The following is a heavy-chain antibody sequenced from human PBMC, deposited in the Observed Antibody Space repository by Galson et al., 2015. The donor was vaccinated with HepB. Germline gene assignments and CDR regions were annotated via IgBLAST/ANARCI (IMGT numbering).Heavy chain of an antibody. Sequence: TLSLTCTVSGGPINSGSDYWTWIRQPPGTGLEWIGYIYHSGSTYYNPSLKSRVTISVDRSKNQFSLKLSSVTAADTAVYYCARDNDYVDYWGQGTLVTVSS. CDR3: ARDNDYVDY. CDR2: IYHSGST. CDR1: GGPINSGSDY. D-gene: IGHD2-8*01. J-gene: IGHJ4*02. V-gene: IGHV4-30-2*01.